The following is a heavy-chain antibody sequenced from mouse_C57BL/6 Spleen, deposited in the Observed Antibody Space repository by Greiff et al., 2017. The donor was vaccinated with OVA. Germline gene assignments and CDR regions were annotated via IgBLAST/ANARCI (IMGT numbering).Heavy chain of an antibody. CDR3: ARRGYYGNYLDY. CDR1: GYSITSGYD. Sequence: EVKLVESGPGMVKPSQSLSLTCTVTGYSITSGYDWHWIRHFPGNKLEWMGYISYSGSTNYNPSLKSRISITHDTSKNHFFLKLNSVTTEGTATYYCARRGYYGNYLDYWGQGTTLAVSS. V-gene: IGHV3-1*01. J-gene: IGHJ2*01. D-gene: IGHD2-1*01. CDR2: ISYSGST.